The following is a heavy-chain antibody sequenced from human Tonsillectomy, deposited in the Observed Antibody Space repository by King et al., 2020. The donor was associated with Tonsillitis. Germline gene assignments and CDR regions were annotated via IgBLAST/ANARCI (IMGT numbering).Heavy chain of an antibody. CDR1: GDSITNYY. D-gene: IGHD6-13*01. Sequence: VQLQESGPGLVKPSETLSLTCTVSGDSITNYYWSWIRQPPGKGLEWIGYIYYSGSTNYNPSLKSRVTISVDTSKNQFSLKLRSVTAADTAVFYCARTSAAADLDYWGQGTLVTVSS. CDR2: IYYSGST. J-gene: IGHJ4*02. V-gene: IGHV4-59*01. CDR3: ARTSAAADLDY.